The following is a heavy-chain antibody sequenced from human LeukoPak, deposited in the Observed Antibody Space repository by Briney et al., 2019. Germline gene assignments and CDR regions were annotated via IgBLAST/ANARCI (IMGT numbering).Heavy chain of an antibody. J-gene: IGHJ4*02. Sequence: HPGGSLRLSCAASGFTFSSYGMHWVRQAPGKGLEWVAVIWYDGSNKYYADSVKGRFTISRDNSKNTLYLQMNSLRAEDTAVYYCARDPLNYGGNSGYFDYWGQGTQVTVSS. D-gene: IGHD4-23*01. V-gene: IGHV3-33*01. CDR2: IWYDGSNK. CDR1: GFTFSSYG. CDR3: ARDPLNYGGNSGYFDY.